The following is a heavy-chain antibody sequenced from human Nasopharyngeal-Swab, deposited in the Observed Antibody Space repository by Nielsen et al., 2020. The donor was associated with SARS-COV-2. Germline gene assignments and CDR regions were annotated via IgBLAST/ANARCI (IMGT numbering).Heavy chain of an antibody. CDR3: ASTPHDSSGYYYAFHY. V-gene: IGHV3-30-3*01. D-gene: IGHD3-22*01. J-gene: IGHJ4*02. CDR2: ISYDGSNK. CDR1: GFIFSRYT. Sequence: SLKISCAASGFIFSRYTMYWVRQAPGKGLEWVAVISYDGSNKYYADSVKGRFTISRDISKTTLYLQMNSLRAEDTAVFYCASTPHDSSGYYYAFHYWGRGTLVTVSS.